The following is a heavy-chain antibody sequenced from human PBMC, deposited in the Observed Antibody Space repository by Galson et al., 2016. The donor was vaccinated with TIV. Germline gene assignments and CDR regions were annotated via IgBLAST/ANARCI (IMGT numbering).Heavy chain of an antibody. CDR3: ARVKESYYFDY. CDR1: GFTFSSYG. V-gene: IGHV3-30*02. D-gene: IGHD3/OR15-3a*01. Sequence: SLRLSCATSGFTFSSYGMHWVRQAPGKGLEWVAFIRYDESKEYYADSVKGRFTISRDNSKNTLYLQMNSLRPEGTAVYYCARVKESYYFDYWGQGTLVTVSS. J-gene: IGHJ4*02. CDR2: IRYDESKE.